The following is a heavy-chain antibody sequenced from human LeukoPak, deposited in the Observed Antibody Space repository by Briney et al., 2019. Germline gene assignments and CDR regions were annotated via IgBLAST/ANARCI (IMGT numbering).Heavy chain of an antibody. CDR2: IIESGGNT. J-gene: IGHJ4*02. D-gene: IGHD6-13*01. CDR1: LFTFSIYA. CDR3: AKGDSSWYFTD. Sequence: PGGSLRLSCAPSLFTFSIYAMTGVPHAPGRGLEGGSLIIESGGNTLYADSVKGLFTISRDNSINTLYIQMNSLRDEDTAVYYCAKGDSSWYFTDWGQGTLVSVSS. V-gene: IGHV3-23*01.